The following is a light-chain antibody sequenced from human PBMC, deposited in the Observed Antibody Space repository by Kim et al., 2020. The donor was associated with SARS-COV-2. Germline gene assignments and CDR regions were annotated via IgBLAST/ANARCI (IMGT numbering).Light chain of an antibody. CDR3: QAWDSSTNYV. CDR2: QDS. Sequence: VSPGQTASITCSGDKLGNKYACWYQQKPGQSPVLVIYQDSKRPSGIPERFSGSNSGNTATLTISGTQAMDEADYYCQAWDSSTNYVFGTGTKVTVL. J-gene: IGLJ1*01. V-gene: IGLV3-1*01. CDR1: KLGNKY.